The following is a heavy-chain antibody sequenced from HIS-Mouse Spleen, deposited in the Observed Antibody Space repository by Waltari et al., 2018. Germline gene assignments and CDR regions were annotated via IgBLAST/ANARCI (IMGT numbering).Heavy chain of an antibody. J-gene: IGHJ2*01. D-gene: IGHD6-13*01. V-gene: IGHV4-39*07. CDR2: IYYRGGT. CDR3: AREIPYSSSWYDWYFDL. Sequence: QLQLQESGPGLVKPSETLSLTCTVSGGSISSSSYYWGWIRQPPGKGLEWIGSIYYRGGTYYNPSLKSRGTISVDTSKNQFSLKLSSVTAADTAVYYCAREIPYSSSWYDWYFDLWGRGTLVTVSS. CDR1: GGSISSSSYY.